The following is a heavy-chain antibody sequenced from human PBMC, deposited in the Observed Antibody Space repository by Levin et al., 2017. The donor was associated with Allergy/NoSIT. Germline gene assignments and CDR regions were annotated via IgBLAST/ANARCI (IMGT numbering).Heavy chain of an antibody. D-gene: IGHD1-26*01. V-gene: IGHV3-15*01. Sequence: GGSLRLSCAASGLPFNNAWMSWVRQAPGKGLEWVGRIKSETDGGTPDYAAPVKGRFIISRDESTKTVDLQLNSLKIDDTAVYYCTVGAEWFERWGQGTPVTVSS. CDR2: IKSETDGGTP. J-gene: IGHJ5*02. CDR3: TVGAEWFER. CDR1: GLPFNNAW.